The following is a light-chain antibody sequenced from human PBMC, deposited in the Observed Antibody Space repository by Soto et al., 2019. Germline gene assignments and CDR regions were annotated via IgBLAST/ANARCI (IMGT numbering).Light chain of an antibody. CDR1: SSDVGTYNH. CDR2: EIN. V-gene: IGLV2-8*01. Sequence: QSVLTQPRSVSGSPGQSVTISCTGTSSDVGTYNHVSWYQQHPGKAPKVMIYEINKRPSGVPDRFSGSKSGNTASLTVSGLQAEDEADYYCSSFAGSNNFPYVFGTGTKVTVL. CDR3: SSFAGSNNFPYV. J-gene: IGLJ1*01.